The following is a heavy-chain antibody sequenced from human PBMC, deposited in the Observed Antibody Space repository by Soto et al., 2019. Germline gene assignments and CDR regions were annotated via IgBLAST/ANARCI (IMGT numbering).Heavy chain of an antibody. CDR3: ARGVPAVPYYYYYYMDV. CDR2: INHSGST. V-gene: IGHV4-34*01. D-gene: IGHD6-19*01. CDR1: GGSFSGYY. J-gene: IGHJ6*03. Sequence: SETLSLTCAVYGGSFSGYYWSWIRQPPGKGLEWIGEINHSGSTNYNPSLKSRVTISVDTSKNQFSLKLSSVTAADTAVYYCARGVPAVPYYYYYYMDVWGKGTTVTVSS.